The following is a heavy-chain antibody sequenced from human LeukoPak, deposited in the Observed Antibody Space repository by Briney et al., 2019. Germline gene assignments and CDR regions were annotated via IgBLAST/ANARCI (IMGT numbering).Heavy chain of an antibody. Sequence: AGSLRLSCAASGFTFSSYSLHWVRQAPGKGLEWVAIISSAGSKKYNADSVKRRFIIAGDNSNNTPYQQMDSLRADDTAVYYCAKDYHWFVDDWGQGTLVTVSS. J-gene: IGHJ4*02. CDR1: GFTFSSYS. V-gene: IGHV3-30-3*01. CDR2: ISSAGSKK. CDR3: AKDYHWFVDD. D-gene: IGHD3-10*01.